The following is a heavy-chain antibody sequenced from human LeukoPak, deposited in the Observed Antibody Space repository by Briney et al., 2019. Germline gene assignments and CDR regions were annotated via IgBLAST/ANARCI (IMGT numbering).Heavy chain of an antibody. D-gene: IGHD3-22*01. Sequence: ASVRVSCKASGYTFTSYGISWVRQAPGQGLEWMGWISAYNGNTNYAQKLQGRVTMTTGTSTSTAYMELRSLRSDDTAVYYCARAGSGYYSIWTAGRGYYFDYWGQGTLVTVSS. J-gene: IGHJ4*02. CDR2: ISAYNGNT. CDR3: ARAGSGYYSIWTAGRGYYFDY. V-gene: IGHV1-18*01. CDR1: GYTFTSYG.